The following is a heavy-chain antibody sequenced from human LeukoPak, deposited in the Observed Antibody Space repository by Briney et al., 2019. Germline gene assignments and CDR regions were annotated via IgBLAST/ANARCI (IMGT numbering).Heavy chain of an antibody. D-gene: IGHD5-18*01. CDR3: ARAERGYSYGSSYWYFDL. J-gene: IGHJ2*01. Sequence: GGSLRLSSAASGFTLSRYWISCVPQAPGKGLECVANINQDRSEKNYVDPVKSPFTISRDNSKISLYLQMNSLRAEDTAVYFCARAERGYSYGSSYWYFDLWGRGTLVTVSS. CDR2: INQDRSEK. V-gene: IGHV3-7*01. CDR1: GFTLSRYW.